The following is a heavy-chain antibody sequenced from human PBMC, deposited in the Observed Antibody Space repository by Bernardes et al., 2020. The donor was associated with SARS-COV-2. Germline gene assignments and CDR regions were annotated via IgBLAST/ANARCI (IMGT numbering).Heavy chain of an antibody. CDR2: ISGSGGIT. V-gene: IGHV3-23*01. CDR3: AKEFCSSTTCYFYY. Sequence: VGSLRLSCAASGFTFSSYAMSWVRQDPGKGPEWVSAISGSGGITYYADSVKGRSTISRDNSKNTLYLQMNSLRAEDTALYYCAKEFCSSTTCYFYYWGQGTLVTVSS. D-gene: IGHD2-2*01. J-gene: IGHJ4*02. CDR1: GFTFSSYA.